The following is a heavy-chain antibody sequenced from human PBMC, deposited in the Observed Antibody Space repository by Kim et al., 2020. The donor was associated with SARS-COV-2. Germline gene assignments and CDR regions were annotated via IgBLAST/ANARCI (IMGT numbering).Heavy chain of an antibody. V-gene: IGHV4-34*01. CDR1: GGSFNGYY. CDR2: IDHSGST. CDR3: ARGPKPGGHSDY. J-gene: IGHJ4*02. Sequence: SETLSLTCAVYGGSFNGYYWSWIRQPPGKGLEWIGEIDHSGSTHHNPSLKSRVSISVDTSKNQFSLKMSSVTAADTGVYYCARGPKPGGHSDYWGQGILV. D-gene: IGHD2-15*01.